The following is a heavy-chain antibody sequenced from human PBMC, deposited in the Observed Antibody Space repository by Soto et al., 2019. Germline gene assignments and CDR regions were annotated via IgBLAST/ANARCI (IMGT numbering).Heavy chain of an antibody. J-gene: IGHJ6*02. CDR1: GFTVSSNY. CDR3: ARDLRFLEWLRPLYYYYGMDV. Sequence: QPGGSLRLSCAASGFTVSSNYMSWVRQAPGKGLEWVSVIYSGGSTYYADSVKGRFTISRDNSKNTLYLQMNSLRAEDTAVYYCARDLRFLEWLRPLYYYYGMDVWGQGTTVTVSS. D-gene: IGHD3-3*01. V-gene: IGHV3-53*01. CDR2: IYSGGST.